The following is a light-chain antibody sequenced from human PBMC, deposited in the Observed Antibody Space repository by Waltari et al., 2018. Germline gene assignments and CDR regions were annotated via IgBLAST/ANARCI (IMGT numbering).Light chain of an antibody. CDR3: QSYDSSLAV. CDR2: GNS. J-gene: IGLJ2*01. Sequence: QSVLTQPPSVSGAPGQRVPISCTGSSPNIGAGYDVYWYHQLPGTAPKLLIYGNSNRPAGVPDRFSGSKSGTSASLAITGLQAEDEADYYCQSYDSSLAVFGGGTKLTVL. CDR1: SPNIGAGYD. V-gene: IGLV1-40*01.